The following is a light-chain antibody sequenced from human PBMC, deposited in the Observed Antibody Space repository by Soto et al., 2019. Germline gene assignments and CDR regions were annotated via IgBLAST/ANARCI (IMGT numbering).Light chain of an antibody. V-gene: IGKV3-15*01. CDR1: QSVSSN. CDR2: GAS. CDR3: QQYTNWPPLT. Sequence: TLSVSPGERATLSCRASQSVSSNLAWYQQKPGQAPRLLIFGASTRATGVPARFSGSGSGTEFTLTISSLQSEDFAVYYCQQYTNWPPLTFGGGTKVEIK. J-gene: IGKJ4*01.